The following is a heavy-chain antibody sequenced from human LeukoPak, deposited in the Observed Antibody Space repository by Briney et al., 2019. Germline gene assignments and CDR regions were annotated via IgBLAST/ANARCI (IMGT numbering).Heavy chain of an antibody. J-gene: IGHJ4*02. D-gene: IGHD4-17*01. CDR1: GGSISSYF. CDR2: IYYSGST. CDR3: ARDYGDYGLDY. Sequence: SETLSLTCIVSGGSISSYFWSWIRQPPGKGLEWIGYIYYSGSTYYNPSLKSRVTISVDTSKNQFSLKLSSVTAADTAVYYCARDYGDYGLDYWGQGTLVTVSS. V-gene: IGHV4-59*06.